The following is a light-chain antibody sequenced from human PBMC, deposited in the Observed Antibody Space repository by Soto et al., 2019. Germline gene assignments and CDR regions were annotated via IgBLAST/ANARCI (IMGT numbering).Light chain of an antibody. CDR3: SSYAGSNNFV. CDR1: SSDVGGYNY. J-gene: IGLJ1*01. V-gene: IGLV2-8*01. Sequence: QSALTQPPSASGSPGQSVTISCTGTSSDVGGYNYVSLYQQHPGKAPKLMIYDVSKRPSGVPDRFSGSKSGNTASLTVSGLQADDEADYYCSSYAGSNNFVFGTGTKLTVL. CDR2: DVS.